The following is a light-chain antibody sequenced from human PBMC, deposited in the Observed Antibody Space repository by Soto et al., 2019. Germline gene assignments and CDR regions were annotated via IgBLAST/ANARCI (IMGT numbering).Light chain of an antibody. CDR2: EVV. Sequence: QSALTQPPSASGSPGQSVTISCTGTKSDIGVYDFVSWYQHHPGKAPRLIIYEVVQRPSGVPDRFSGSKSGNTASLTVSGLQAADEADYYCSSYAGSSNVFGTGTKLTVL. CDR1: KSDIGVYDF. J-gene: IGLJ1*01. CDR3: SSYAGSSNV. V-gene: IGLV2-8*01.